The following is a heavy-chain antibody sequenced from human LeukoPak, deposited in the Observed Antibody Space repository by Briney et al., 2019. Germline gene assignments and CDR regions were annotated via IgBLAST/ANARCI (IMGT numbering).Heavy chain of an antibody. CDR1: GFTFDDYA. J-gene: IGHJ4*02. D-gene: IGHD2-2*01. Sequence: PGRSLRLSCAASGFTFDDYAMRWVRQAPGKGLEWVSGISWNSGSIGYADSVKGRFTISRDNAKNSLYLQMNSLRAEDTALYYCAKDIGPDAVPAAMGYWGQGTLVTVSS. CDR2: ISWNSGSI. CDR3: AKDIGPDAVPAAMGY. V-gene: IGHV3-9*01.